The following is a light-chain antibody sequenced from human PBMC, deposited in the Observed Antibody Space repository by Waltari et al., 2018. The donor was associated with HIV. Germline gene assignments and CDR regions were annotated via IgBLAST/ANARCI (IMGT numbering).Light chain of an antibody. CDR1: QSISSY. Sequence: DIQMTQSPSSLSASVGDRVTITCRASQSISSYLNWYQQKPGIAPKLLIYAASSLQSGAPSRFSGSGSGTDFTLTISSLQPEDFAIYYCQQSYSSWTFGQGTKVEIK. CDR2: AAS. CDR3: QQSYSSWT. V-gene: IGKV1-39*01. J-gene: IGKJ1*01.